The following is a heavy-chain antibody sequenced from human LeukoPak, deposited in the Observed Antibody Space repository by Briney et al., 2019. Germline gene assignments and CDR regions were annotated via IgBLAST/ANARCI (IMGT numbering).Heavy chain of an antibody. CDR2: IYHSGST. CDR3: ARDSRSDYNYYYDYGMDV. D-gene: IGHD4-11*01. Sequence: SETLSLTCAVSGGSISSSNWWSWVRQPPGKGLEWIGEIYHSGSTNYNPSLKSRVTISVDTSKNQFSLRLSSVTAADTAVYYCARDSRSDYNYYYDYGMDVWGQGTTVTVSS. CDR1: GGSISSSNW. V-gene: IGHV4-4*02. J-gene: IGHJ6*02.